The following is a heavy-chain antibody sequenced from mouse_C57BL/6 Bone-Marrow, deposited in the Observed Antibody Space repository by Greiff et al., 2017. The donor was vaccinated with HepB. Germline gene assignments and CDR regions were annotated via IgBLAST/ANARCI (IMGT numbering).Heavy chain of an antibody. D-gene: IGHD1-1*01. V-gene: IGHV10-1*01. J-gene: IGHJ4*01. CDR3: VRPNYYGSSYGYAMDY. CDR2: IRSKSNNYAT. Sequence: EVHLVESGGGLVQPKGSLKLSCAASGFSFNTYAMNWVRQAPGKGLEWVARIRSKSNNYATYYADSVKDRFTISRDDSESMLYLQMNNLKTEDTAMYYCVRPNYYGSSYGYAMDYWGQGTSVTVSS. CDR1: GFSFNTYA.